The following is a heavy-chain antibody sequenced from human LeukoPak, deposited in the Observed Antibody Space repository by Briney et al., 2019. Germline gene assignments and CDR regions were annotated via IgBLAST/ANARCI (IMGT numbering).Heavy chain of an antibody. CDR2: INPNSGGT. J-gene: IGHJ6*03. CDR3: ASTRVLNYYYMDV. D-gene: IGHD3-10*01. Sequence: ASVKVSCKASGYTFTGYYMHWVRQAPGQGLEWMGWINPNSGGTNYAQKFQGRVTTTRDTSISTAYMELSRLRSDDTAVYYCASTRVLNYYYMDVWGKGTTVTVSS. CDR1: GYTFTGYY. V-gene: IGHV1-2*02.